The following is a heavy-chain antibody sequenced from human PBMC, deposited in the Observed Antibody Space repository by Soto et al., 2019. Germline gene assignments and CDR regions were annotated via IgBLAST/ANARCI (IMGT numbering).Heavy chain of an antibody. Sequence: QVQLVQSGAEVKSPGASVKDSCKASGYTFTSYDNNWVRQATGQGFEWMGWMNPNSGGTRNIQKFQGRVAMTRDTSISTAYMELSSLTSEDTAVYYCASWPTGMIDYWGPGTLVAVSS. J-gene: IGHJ4*02. CDR3: ASWPTGMIDY. CDR2: MNPNSGGT. V-gene: IGHV1-8*01. CDR1: GYTFTSYD.